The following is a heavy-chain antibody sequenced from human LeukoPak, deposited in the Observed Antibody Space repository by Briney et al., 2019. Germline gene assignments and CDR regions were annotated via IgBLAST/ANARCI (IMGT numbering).Heavy chain of an antibody. Sequence: ASVKVSCKASGYTFTSYGIRWVRQAPGQGREWMGWISAYNGNTNYAQKPQGRVTMTTDTYTSTAYLELRSPTYDDTAVYYCGRDIRFLEWYIGGGIDYWGQGTLVTVSS. J-gene: IGHJ4*02. CDR2: ISAYNGNT. D-gene: IGHD3-3*01. CDR3: GRDIRFLEWYIGGGIDY. V-gene: IGHV1-18*01. CDR1: GYTFTSYG.